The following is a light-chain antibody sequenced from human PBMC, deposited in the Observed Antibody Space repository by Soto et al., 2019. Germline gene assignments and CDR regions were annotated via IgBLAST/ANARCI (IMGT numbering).Light chain of an antibody. CDR1: SSDVGYYNY. J-gene: IGLJ2*01. Sequence: QSVLTQPASVSESLGQSITISCTGTSSDVGYYNYVSWYQHHPGKAPKLIIYDVSNRPSGVCRRFSGSKSGNTASLTISGLRAEDEADYYCTSYTTSSTLVFGGGTKLTVL. CDR3: TSYTTSSTLV. CDR2: DVS. V-gene: IGLV2-14*03.